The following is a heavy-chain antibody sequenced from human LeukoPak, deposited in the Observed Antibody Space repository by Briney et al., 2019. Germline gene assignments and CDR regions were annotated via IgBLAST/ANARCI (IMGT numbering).Heavy chain of an antibody. CDR1: VFTFTIYS. V-gene: IGHV3-21*01. Sequence: PGGSPRLSCAASVFTFTIYSMNGVRPAPRKGVGWVSSICSISSYIYYTDSVKGRLTISRDNAKNSLYLRMNSLTPEDTPLCIRARKPPKNRHHGESYYSSMDVWGKRTTVTVSS. CDR3: ARKPPKNRHHGESYYSSMDV. CDR2: ICSISSYI. D-gene: IGHD1-14*01. J-gene: IGHJ6*03.